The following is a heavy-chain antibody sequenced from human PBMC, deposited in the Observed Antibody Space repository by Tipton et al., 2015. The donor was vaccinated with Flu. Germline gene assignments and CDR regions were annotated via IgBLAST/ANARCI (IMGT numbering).Heavy chain of an antibody. CDR1: GFTLTDHY. V-gene: IGHV3-72*01. CDR2: SRNKGNGYTT. J-gene: IGHJ3*01. D-gene: IGHD3-22*01. Sequence: SLRLSCAASGFTLTDHYMEWVRQAPGKGLEWVGRSRNKGNGYTTEYAAAVKGRFIVSRDESENSLYLQMNSLKTEDTAVYYCVAHMIATDAFDLWGQGTMVTVSS. CDR3: VAHMIATDAFDL.